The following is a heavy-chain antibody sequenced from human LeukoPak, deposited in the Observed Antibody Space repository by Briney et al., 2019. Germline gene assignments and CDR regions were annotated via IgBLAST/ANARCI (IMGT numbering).Heavy chain of an antibody. CDR1: GFTFSSYS. Sequence: GGSLRLSCAASGFTFSSYSMNWVRQAPGKGLEWVSYISSSSSTIYYADSVKGRFTISRDNAKNSLYLQMDSLRDEDTAVYYCAREGVMTAYDDAFDIWGQGTMVTVSS. V-gene: IGHV3-48*02. CDR3: AREGVMTAYDDAFDI. D-gene: IGHD2-21*02. J-gene: IGHJ3*02. CDR2: ISSSSSTI.